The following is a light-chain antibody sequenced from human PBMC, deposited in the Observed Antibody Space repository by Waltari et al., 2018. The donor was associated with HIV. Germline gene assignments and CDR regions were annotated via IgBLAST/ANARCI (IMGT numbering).Light chain of an antibody. J-gene: IGLJ3*02. CDR3: ASFTGDNTLL. CDR1: ASDFGLDNF. Sequence: SAVTQPASVSGLPGQSITISRTADASDFGLDNFVSWYQQHPDQLPILIVYDVDSWASGISARFSGSKSGHTASLNISGLRAEDEAHYYCASFTGDNTLLFGGGTK. V-gene: IGLV2-14*03. CDR2: DVD.